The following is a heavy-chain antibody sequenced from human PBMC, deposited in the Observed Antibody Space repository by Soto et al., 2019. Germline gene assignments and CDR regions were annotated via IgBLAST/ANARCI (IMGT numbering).Heavy chain of an antibody. J-gene: IGHJ6*02. CDR3: ARGIAVANNYYYYGMDV. CDR2: IDWDDDK. D-gene: IGHD6-19*01. V-gene: IGHV2-70*11. Sequence: SGPTLVNPTQTLTLTCTFSGFSLSTSGMCVSWIRQPPGKALEWLARIDWDDDKYYSTSLKTRLTISKDTSKNQVILTMTNMDPVDTATYYCARGIAVANNYYYYGMDVWGQGTTVTVSS. CDR1: GFSLSTSGMC.